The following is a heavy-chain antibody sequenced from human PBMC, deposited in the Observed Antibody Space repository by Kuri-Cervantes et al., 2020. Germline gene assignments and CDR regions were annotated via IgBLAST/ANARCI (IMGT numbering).Heavy chain of an antibody. V-gene: IGHV4-59*01. J-gene: IGHJ4*02. CDR3: ARHYDFWSYVDY. CDR2: IYYSGST. D-gene: IGHD3-3*01. CDR1: GGSISSYY. Sequence: SETLSLTCTVSGGSISSYYWSWIRQPPGKGLEWIGYIYYSGSTNYNPSLKSRVTISVDTSKNQFSLKLSSVTAADTAVYYCARHYDFWSYVDYWGQGTLVTVSS.